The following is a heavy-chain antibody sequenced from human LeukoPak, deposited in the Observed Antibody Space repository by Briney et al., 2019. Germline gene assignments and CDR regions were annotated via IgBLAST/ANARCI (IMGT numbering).Heavy chain of an antibody. CDR3: ARRSRANCSGGSCYSVPDY. V-gene: IGHV3-7*01. J-gene: IGHJ4*02. CDR2: IKQDGSEK. Sequence: GGSLRLSCAASGFTFSSYWMSWVRQAPGKGLEWVANIKQDGSEKYYVDSVKGRFTISRDNAKNSLYLQMNSLRAEGTAVYYCARRSRANCSGGSCYSVPDYWGQGTLVTVSS. CDR1: GFTFSSYW. D-gene: IGHD2-15*01.